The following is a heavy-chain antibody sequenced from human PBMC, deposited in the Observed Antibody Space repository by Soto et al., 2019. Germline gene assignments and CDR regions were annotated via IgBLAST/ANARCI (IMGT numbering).Heavy chain of an antibody. CDR1: GGSFSGYY. Sequence: QVQLQQWGAGLLKPSETLSLTCAVYGGSFSGYYWSWIRQPPGKGLEWIGEINHSGSTNYNPSLKGRVTLSVETSKNPFSLKPRSGTAADTAGYYWARGQDLGELSLGWFDPWGQGTLVTVSS. D-gene: IGHD3-16*02. CDR2: INHSGST. J-gene: IGHJ5*02. CDR3: ARGQDLGELSLGWFDP. V-gene: IGHV4-34*01.